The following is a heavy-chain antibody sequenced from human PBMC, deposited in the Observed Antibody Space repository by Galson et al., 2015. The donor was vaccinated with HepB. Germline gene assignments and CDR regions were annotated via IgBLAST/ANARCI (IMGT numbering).Heavy chain of an antibody. D-gene: IGHD6-13*01. CDR1: GYTFTIYP. Sequence: SVKVSCKASGYTFTIYPLHWVRQAPGERLEWMGWINAGNGNTRYSQKFQDRVTITRDTSASTAYMELSSLRSEDTAIYYCAREEPDASIWYYADWGQGTLVTVSS. J-gene: IGHJ4*02. CDR3: AREEPDASIWYYAD. V-gene: IGHV1-3*01. CDR2: INAGNGNT.